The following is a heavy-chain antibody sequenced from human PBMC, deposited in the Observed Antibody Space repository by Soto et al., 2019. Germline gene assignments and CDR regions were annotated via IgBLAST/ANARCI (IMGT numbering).Heavy chain of an antibody. CDR3: AKAKNDYNWDNRPPFDY. Sequence: LRLSCEASGFTLRNYAMTWVRQAPGKGLEWVSLISANDVGTYYAESVKTRFTISTDQSRNTVYLQMDSLRADDAAIYYCAKAKNDYNWDNRPPFDYWGQGTLVTVSS. D-gene: IGHD1-20*01. V-gene: IGHV3-23*01. J-gene: IGHJ4*02. CDR2: ISANDVGT. CDR1: GFTLRNYA.